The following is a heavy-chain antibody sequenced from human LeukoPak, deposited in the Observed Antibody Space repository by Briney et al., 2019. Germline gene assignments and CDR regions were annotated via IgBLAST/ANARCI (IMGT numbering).Heavy chain of an antibody. J-gene: IGHJ3*02. CDR2: IYYSGST. Sequence: PSETLSLTCAVYGGSFSGYYWSWIRQHPGKGLECIGYIYYSGSTYYNPSLKSRVIMSVDTSKDQFSLRLSSVTAADTAVYYCARDLGPNYSHSRAAFDIWGQGTMVTVSS. CDR1: GGSFSGYY. CDR3: ARDLGPNYSHSRAAFDI. D-gene: IGHD3-22*01. V-gene: IGHV4-31*11.